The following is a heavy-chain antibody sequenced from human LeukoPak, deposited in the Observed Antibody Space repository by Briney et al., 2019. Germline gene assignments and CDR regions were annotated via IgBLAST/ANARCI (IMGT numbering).Heavy chain of an antibody. CDR3: ARDLWDATGY. CDR2: IYSGDST. D-gene: IGHD3-3*01. CDR1: GFSSNY. Sequence: GGSLRLSCVASGFSSNYMSWVRQAPGKGLEWVSVIYSGDSTYYADSVKGRFTISRDISKNTLYLQTNSLRPEDTAVYHCARDLWDATGYWGQGTLVTVSS. J-gene: IGHJ4*02. V-gene: IGHV3-66*02.